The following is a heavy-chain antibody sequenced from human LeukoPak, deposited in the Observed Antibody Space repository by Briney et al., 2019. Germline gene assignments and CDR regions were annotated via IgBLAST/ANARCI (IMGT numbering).Heavy chain of an antibody. V-gene: IGHV1-2*02. CDR2: INPNSGGT. CDR1: GYTFTGYY. J-gene: IGHJ5*02. D-gene: IGHD2-21*02. Sequence: ASLKVSCKASGYTFTGYYMHWGRQTPGQGLEWMGWINPNSGGTNYAQKFQGRVTMTRDTSISTAYMELSRLRSDDTAVYYCARDLLGDQDPRNNWFDPWGQGTLVTVSS. CDR3: ARDLLGDQDPRNNWFDP.